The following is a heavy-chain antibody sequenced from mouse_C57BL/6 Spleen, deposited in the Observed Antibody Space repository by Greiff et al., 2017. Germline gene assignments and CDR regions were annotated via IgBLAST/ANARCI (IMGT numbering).Heavy chain of an antibody. J-gene: IGHJ4*01. CDR3: ARDYGSSYAMDY. V-gene: IGHV1-55*01. D-gene: IGHD1-1*01. CDR2: IYPCSGST. CDR1: FSPFPLSF. Sequence: QVQLQQPGAELVPPGASVKLCFTSSFSPFPLSFITFFNHIPVQFLYFIGDIYPCSGSTNYNEKFKSKATLTVDTSSSTAYMQLSSLTSEDSAVYYCARDYGSSYAMDYWGQGTSVTVSS.